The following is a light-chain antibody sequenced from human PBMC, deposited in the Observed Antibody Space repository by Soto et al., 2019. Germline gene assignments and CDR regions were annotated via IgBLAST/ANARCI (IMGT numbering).Light chain of an antibody. CDR2: KAS. J-gene: IGKJ1*01. CDR1: QSVSGW. V-gene: IGKV1-5*03. CDR3: QHYNSYSEA. Sequence: IQMTQSPSTLSASVGDRVTISCRASQSVSGWLAWYQQKPGKAPKLLIYKASTLKSGVPSRFSGSGSGTEFTLTISSLQPDDFATYYCQHYNSYSEAFGQGTKV.